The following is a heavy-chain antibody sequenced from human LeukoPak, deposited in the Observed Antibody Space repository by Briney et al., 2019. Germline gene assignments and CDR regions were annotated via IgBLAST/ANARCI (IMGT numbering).Heavy chain of an antibody. V-gene: IGHV4-61*01. CDR2: IYYSGNT. Sequence: SETLSLTCTVSGGSVSSGSYCWSWIRQPPGKGLEWIGYIYYSGNTNYNPSLESRVTISVDTSKNQFSLKLSSVTAADTAVYYCARAVAGTLDYWGQGTLVTVSS. J-gene: IGHJ4*02. CDR3: ARAVAGTLDY. CDR1: GGSVSSGSYC. D-gene: IGHD6-19*01.